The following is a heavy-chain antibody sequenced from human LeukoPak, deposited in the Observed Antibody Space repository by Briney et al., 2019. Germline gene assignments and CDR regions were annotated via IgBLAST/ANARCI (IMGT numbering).Heavy chain of an antibody. CDR3: AKVSLNNYYDY. CDR2: ISWNSVVK. CDR1: GFVFGDYA. D-gene: IGHD1/OR15-1a*01. J-gene: IGHJ4*02. Sequence: PGGSLRLSCAASGFVFGDYAMHWVRQAPGKGPEWVSGISWNSVVKGYADSVKSRFTISRDNAKNSLYLQMNSLRAEDTALYHCAKVSLNNYYDYWGQGILVTVSS. V-gene: IGHV3-9*01.